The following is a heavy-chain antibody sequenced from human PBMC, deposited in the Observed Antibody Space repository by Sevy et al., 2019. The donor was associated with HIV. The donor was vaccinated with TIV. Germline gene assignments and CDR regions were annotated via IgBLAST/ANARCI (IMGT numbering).Heavy chain of an antibody. Sequence: ASVKVSCKATGYIFRNYGITWVRQAPGQGLEWVGWISPYQGDTNSVEKLQGRLSMTTDTSVNIAYMELGSLTSDDTAVYYCARGGHHTNGVCYFFDFWGQGTLVTVSS. CDR3: ARGGHHTNGVCYFFDF. CDR1: GYIFRNYG. V-gene: IGHV1-18*01. D-gene: IGHD2-8*01. CDR2: ISPYQGDT. J-gene: IGHJ4*02.